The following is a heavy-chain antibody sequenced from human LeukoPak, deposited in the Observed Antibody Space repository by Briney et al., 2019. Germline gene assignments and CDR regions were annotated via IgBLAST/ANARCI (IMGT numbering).Heavy chain of an antibody. CDR1: GFTFSSYA. D-gene: IGHD6-13*01. CDR2: ISGSGGST. Sequence: GGSLRLSCAASGFTFSSYAMSWVRQAPGKGLEWVSAISGSGGSTYYADSVKGRFTISRDNSKNTLYLQMNSLRAEDTAVYYCAKNEGGYSSSWCTSPFDYWGQGTLVTVSS. J-gene: IGHJ4*01. V-gene: IGHV3-23*01. CDR3: AKNEGGYSSSWCTSPFDY.